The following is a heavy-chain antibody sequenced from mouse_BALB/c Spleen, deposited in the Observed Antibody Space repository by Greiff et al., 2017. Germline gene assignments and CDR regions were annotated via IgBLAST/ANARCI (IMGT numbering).Heavy chain of an antibody. D-gene: IGHD1-1*01. CDR1: GYAFSSYW. Sequence: QVQLQQSGAELVRPGSSVKISCKASGYAFSSYWMNWVMQRPGQGLEWIGQIYPGDGDTNYNGKFKGKATLTADKSSSTAYMQLSSLTSEDSAVYFCARSYYYGTPFAYWGQGTLVTVSA. CDR3: ARSYYYGTPFAY. CDR2: IYPGDGDT. J-gene: IGHJ3*01. V-gene: IGHV1-80*01.